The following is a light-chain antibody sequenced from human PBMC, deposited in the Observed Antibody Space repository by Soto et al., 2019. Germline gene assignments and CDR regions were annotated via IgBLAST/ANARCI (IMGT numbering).Light chain of an antibody. CDR3: QQYNSYSYT. CDR1: QSISSW. J-gene: IGKJ2*01. CDR2: KAS. V-gene: IGKV1-5*03. Sequence: DIQMTQSPSTLSASVGDRVTITCRASQSISSWLAWYQQNPGKAPKLLIYKASSLESGVPSRFSSSGSGTEFTLTISILQPDDFAYYYCQQYNSYSYTFGQGTKLEIK.